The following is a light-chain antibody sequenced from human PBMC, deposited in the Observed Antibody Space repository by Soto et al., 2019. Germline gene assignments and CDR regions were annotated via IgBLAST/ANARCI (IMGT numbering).Light chain of an antibody. CDR1: SSDVGGYNY. V-gene: IGLV2-14*01. CDR2: EVS. J-gene: IGLJ2*01. Sequence: QSALTQPASVSGSPGQSITISCTGTSSDVGGYNYVSWYQQHPGKAPKLMIYEVSNRPSGVSNRFSGSKSGNTASLTISGLQAEEEADYYCISYTGSSTLMVFGGGTKVTVL. CDR3: ISYTGSSTLMV.